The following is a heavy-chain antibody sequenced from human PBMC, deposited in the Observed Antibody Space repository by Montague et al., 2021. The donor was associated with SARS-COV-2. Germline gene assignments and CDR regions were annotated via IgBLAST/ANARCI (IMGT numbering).Heavy chain of an antibody. Sequence: PALVKPTQTLTLTCNFSGLSLSTSGAGVGWIRQSPGKALECLALIYWNDDKRYSPSLKSRLTVTKDTSRNQVVLTVTDMDPVDTATYYCGQKKSGWPIEFGYWGQGILVTVSS. CDR1: GLSLSTSGAG. CDR3: GQKKSGWPIEFGY. J-gene: IGHJ4*02. CDR2: IYWNDDK. V-gene: IGHV2-5*01. D-gene: IGHD6-19*01.